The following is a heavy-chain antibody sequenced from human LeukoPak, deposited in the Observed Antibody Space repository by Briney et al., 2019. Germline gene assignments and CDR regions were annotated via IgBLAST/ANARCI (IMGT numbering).Heavy chain of an antibody. D-gene: IGHD2-2*01. Sequence: SVKVSCKASGGTFSSYAISWVRQAPGQGLEWMGGIIPMFDTPNYAQRLQGRVTITADKSTSTAYMELSSLRSEDTAVYYCARLVVPAAIGGLYYFDYWGQGTLVTVSS. J-gene: IGHJ4*02. V-gene: IGHV1-69*06. CDR1: GGTFSSYA. CDR3: ARLVVPAAIGGLYYFDY. CDR2: IIPMFDTP.